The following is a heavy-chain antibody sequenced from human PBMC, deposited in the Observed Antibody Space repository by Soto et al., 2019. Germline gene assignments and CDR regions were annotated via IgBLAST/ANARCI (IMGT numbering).Heavy chain of an antibody. CDR3: AKAVDYYGSGRYFDY. J-gene: IGHJ4*02. CDR1: GFTFSSYA. D-gene: IGHD3-10*01. V-gene: IGHV3-23*01. Sequence: EVQLLESGGGLVQPGGSLRLSCAASGFTFSSYAMSWVRQAPGKGLEWVSAISGSGGSTYYADSVKGRFTISGENSKNRLYLQMNSLRAEDTVVYYCAKAVDYYGSGRYFDYWGQGTLVTVSS. CDR2: ISGSGGST.